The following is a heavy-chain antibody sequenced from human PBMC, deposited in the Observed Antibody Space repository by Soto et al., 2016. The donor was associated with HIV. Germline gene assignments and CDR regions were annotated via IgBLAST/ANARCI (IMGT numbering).Heavy chain of an antibody. Sequence: EVQLVESGGGLVKPGESLRLSCGGSGFSFIYAWMSWVRQAPGKGLEWVGRIKSKGDDGTTDYAEFVKGRFTISRDDAKKTLYLDINTLKIEDAGVYYCLTGFSRRWADYWGQGTLVTVSS. V-gene: IGHV3-15*01. CDR1: GFSFIYAW. J-gene: IGHJ4*02. D-gene: IGHD3-16*01. CDR2: IKSKGDDGTT. CDR3: LTGFSRRWADY.